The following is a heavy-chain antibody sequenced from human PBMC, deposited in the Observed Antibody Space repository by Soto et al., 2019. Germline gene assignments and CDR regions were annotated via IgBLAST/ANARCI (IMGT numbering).Heavy chain of an antibody. Sequence: SETLSLTCTVSGGSITSGDYYWSWIRQPPGKGLEWIGYIYYSGSTYYNPSLKSRITMSADTSKNQLSLNLSSVTAADTAMYYCAADPPWEQHFYYWGQRTLVTVSS. CDR1: GGSITSGDYY. J-gene: IGHJ4*02. D-gene: IGHD1-26*01. V-gene: IGHV4-30-4*01. CDR2: IYYSGST. CDR3: AADPPWEQHFYY.